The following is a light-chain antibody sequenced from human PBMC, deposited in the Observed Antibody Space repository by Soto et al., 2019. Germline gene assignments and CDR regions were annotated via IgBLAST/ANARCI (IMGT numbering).Light chain of an antibody. J-gene: IGKJ1*01. Sequence: EIVLTQSPGTLSLSPGERAALSCRASQSVSNNYLAWYQQKPGQAPRLLIYGASSRATGIPDRFSGSGSGTDFTLTISRLEPEDFAVYYCQQYGSSPRTLGQGTKVDIK. V-gene: IGKV3-20*01. CDR2: GAS. CDR1: QSVSNNY. CDR3: QQYGSSPRT.